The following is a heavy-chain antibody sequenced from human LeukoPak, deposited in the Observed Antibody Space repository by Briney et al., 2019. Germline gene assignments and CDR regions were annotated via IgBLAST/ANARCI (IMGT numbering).Heavy chain of an antibody. CDR3: ARGYTTYYYDSSGYYYP. CDR2: IIPIFGTA. V-gene: IGHV1-69*13. J-gene: IGHJ5*02. CDR1: GGTFSSYA. Sequence: ASVKVSCKASGGTFSSYAISWVRQAPGQGLEWMGGIIPIFGTANYAQKFQGRVTITADESTSTAYMELSGLRSEDTAVYYCARGYTTYYYDSSGYYYPWGQGTLVTVSS. D-gene: IGHD3-22*01.